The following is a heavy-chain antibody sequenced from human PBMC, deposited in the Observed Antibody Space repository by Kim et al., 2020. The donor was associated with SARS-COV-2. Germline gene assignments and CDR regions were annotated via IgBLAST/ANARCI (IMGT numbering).Heavy chain of an antibody. CDR2: LCGSDGNS. D-gene: IGHD2-2*01. CDR1: GFTFSIYS. V-gene: IGHV3-23*01. Sequence: GGSLRLSCTSSGFTFSIYSMSWVRQVPGKGLEWVSSLCGSDGNSHYADFVDGRFTISRDNSKDTLFLHMNSLRADDTAVYYCARLVSASCFDRVDLWRQGARVNVTS. J-gene: IGHJ4*02. CDR3: ARLVSASCFDRVDL.